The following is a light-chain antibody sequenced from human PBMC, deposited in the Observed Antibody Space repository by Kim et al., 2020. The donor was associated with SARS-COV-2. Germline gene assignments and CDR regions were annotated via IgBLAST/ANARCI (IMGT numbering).Light chain of an antibody. CDR1: NDDVGGYKF. Sequence: GQSVTIACTGTNDDVGGYKFVSWYQQHPGKAPKLMIYEVSERRSGVPDRFSGYKSDNTASLTISGLQAEDEADYYCCSYAGNYMVVFGGGTKVTVL. CDR2: EVS. J-gene: IGLJ2*01. V-gene: IGLV2-11*01. CDR3: CSYAGNYMVV.